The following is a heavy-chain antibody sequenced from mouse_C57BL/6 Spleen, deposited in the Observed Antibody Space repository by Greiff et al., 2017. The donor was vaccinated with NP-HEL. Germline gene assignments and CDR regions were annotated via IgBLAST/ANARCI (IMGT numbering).Heavy chain of an antibody. Sequence: QVQLQQPGAELVMPGASVKLSCKASGYTFTSYWMHWVKQRPGQGLEWIGEIDPSVSYTNYNQKFKGKSTLTVDKSSSTAYMQLSSLTSEDYAVYYCAGTRRESSGYEVAYWGQGTLVTVSA. V-gene: IGHV1-69*01. CDR1: GYTFTSYW. CDR2: IDPSVSYT. J-gene: IGHJ3*01. CDR3: AGTRRESSGYEVAY. D-gene: IGHD3-2*02.